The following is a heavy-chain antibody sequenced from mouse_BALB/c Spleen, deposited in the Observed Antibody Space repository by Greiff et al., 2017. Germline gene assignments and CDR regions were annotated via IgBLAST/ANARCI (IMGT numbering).Heavy chain of an antibody. CDR2: ISSGGSYT. CDR3: TREGGGFAY. J-gene: IGHJ3*01. V-gene: IGHV5-6-4*01. CDR1: GFTFSSYT. Sequence: EVMLVESGGGLVKPGGSLKLSCAASGFTFSSYTMSWVRQTPEKRLEWVATISSGGSYTYYPDSVKGRFTISRDNAKNTQYLQMSSLKSEDTAMYYCTREGGGFAYWGQGTLVTVSA.